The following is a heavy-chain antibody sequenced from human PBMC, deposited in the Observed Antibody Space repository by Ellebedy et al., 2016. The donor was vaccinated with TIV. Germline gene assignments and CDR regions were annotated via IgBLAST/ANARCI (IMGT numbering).Heavy chain of an antibody. Sequence: MPSETLSLTCTVSGGSISSSSYYWGWIRQPPGKGLEWIGSIYYSGSTYYNPSRKSRVTISVDTSKNQFSLKLRSVTAADTAVYYCARQAVSDSITIFGVVITGGLYGMDVWGQGTTVTVSS. CDR3: ARQAVSDSITIFGVVITGGLYGMDV. J-gene: IGHJ6*02. D-gene: IGHD3-3*01. CDR1: GGSISSSSYY. CDR2: IYYSGST. V-gene: IGHV4-39*07.